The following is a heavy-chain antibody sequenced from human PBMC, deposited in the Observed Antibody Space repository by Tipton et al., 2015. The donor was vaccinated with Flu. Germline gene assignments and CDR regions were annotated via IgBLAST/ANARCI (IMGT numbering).Heavy chain of an antibody. CDR2: IYYSGST. J-gene: IGHJ5*02. Sequence: TLSLTCTVSGGSISSSSYYWGWIRQPPGKGLEWIGSIYYSGSTYYNPSLKSRVTISVDTSKNQFSLKLSSVTAADTAVYYCARHIRPIQLERYNWFDPWGQGTLVTVSS. V-gene: IGHV4-39*01. CDR1: GGSISSSSYY. CDR3: ARHIRPIQLERYNWFDP. D-gene: IGHD1-1*01.